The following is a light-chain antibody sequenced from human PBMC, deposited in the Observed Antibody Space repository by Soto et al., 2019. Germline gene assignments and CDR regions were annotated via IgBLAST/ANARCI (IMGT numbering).Light chain of an antibody. CDR3: TSWTSSSTLV. Sequence: QSVLTQPASVSGSPGQSITVSCTGTSGDVGGYNYVSWYQQHPGKAPKLMISGVSNRPSGVSDRFSGSKSGNTASLTISGLQAEDEADYYCTSWTSSSTLVFGGGTKLTVL. J-gene: IGLJ3*02. CDR2: GVS. CDR1: SGDVGGYNY. V-gene: IGLV2-14*01.